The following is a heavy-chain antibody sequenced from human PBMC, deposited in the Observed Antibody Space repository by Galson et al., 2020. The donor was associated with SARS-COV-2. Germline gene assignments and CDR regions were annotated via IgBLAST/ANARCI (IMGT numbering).Heavy chain of an antibody. CDR3: ARDAKKWEFDL. J-gene: IGHJ3*01. Sequence: GGSLRPPCTASGFIFNNYEMTWVRQAPGKGLEWVSYISSYGTSTKYPDSVKGRFTISRDNAKTSLYLQMTSLRAEESAVYYCARDAKKWEFDLWGQGTVVTVSS. V-gene: IGHV3-48*03. CDR1: GFIFNNYE. CDR2: ISSYGTST. D-gene: IGHD1-26*01.